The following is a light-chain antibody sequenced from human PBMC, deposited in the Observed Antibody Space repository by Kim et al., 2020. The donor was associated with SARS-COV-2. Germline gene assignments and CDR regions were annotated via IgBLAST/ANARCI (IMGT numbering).Light chain of an antibody. CDR1: QSVSSSS. CDR3: QQYGSSPLT. J-gene: IGKJ5*01. Sequence: EIVLTQSPGTLSLSPGERATLSCRASQSVSSSSLAWYQQKPGQAPRLLIYGASSRATGIPDRFSGSESGTDFTLTISRLEPEDFAVYYCQQYGSSPLTFGQGTRLEIK. V-gene: IGKV3-20*01. CDR2: GAS.